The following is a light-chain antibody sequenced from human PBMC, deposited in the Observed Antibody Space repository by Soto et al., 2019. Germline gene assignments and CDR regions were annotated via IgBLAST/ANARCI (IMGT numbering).Light chain of an antibody. CDR1: SSNIGAGYD. CDR3: QSYDSSLSGVV. V-gene: IGLV1-40*01. CDR2: GNS. J-gene: IGLJ2*01. Sequence: QLVLTQPPSVSGAPGQRVTISCPGSSSNIGAGYDVHWYQQLPGTAPKLLIYGNSNRPSGVPDRFSGSKSGTSASLAITGLQAEDEADYYCQSYDSSLSGVVFGVGTKLTVL.